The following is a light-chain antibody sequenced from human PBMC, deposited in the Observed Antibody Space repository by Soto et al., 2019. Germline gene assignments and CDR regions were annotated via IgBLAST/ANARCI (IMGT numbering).Light chain of an antibody. V-gene: IGKV3-20*01. Sequence: EIVLTQSPGTLSLSPGERATLSCRASQSVSSSYLAWYQQKPGQAPRLLIYGASSRATGIPDRFTGSGSGTDFTLTISRVEPEDFAVYYCQQYGPSPPYTFGQGTKVDIK. J-gene: IGKJ2*01. CDR2: GAS. CDR3: QQYGPSPPYT. CDR1: QSVSSSY.